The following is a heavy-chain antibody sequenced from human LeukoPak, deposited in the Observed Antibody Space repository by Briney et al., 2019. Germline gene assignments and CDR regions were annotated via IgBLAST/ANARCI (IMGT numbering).Heavy chain of an antibody. V-gene: IGHV1-46*01. CDR1: GYTFTGYY. J-gene: IGHJ5*02. CDR3: GRLGYCTGSSCPTSYYNWFDP. D-gene: IGHD2-15*01. Sequence: ASVKVSCKASGYTFTGYYMHWVRQAPGQGLEWMGIINPSGGSTSYAQKFQGRVTMTRDMSTSTVYMELRSLRSDDTAVYYCGRLGYCTGSSCPTSYYNWFDPWGQGTLVTVPS. CDR2: INPSGGST.